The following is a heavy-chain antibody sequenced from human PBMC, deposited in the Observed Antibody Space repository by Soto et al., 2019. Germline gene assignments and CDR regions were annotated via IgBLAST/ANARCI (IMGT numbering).Heavy chain of an antibody. D-gene: IGHD2-15*01. Sequence: QITLKESGPTLVKPTQTLTLTCTFSGFSLSTSGVGVGWICQPPGKALEWLALIYWDDDKRYSPSLKSRLTITKDTSQHQVVLTMTNMDPVDTATYYCAHRPSYCSGGSCYSGFDYWGQGTLVTVSS. J-gene: IGHJ4*02. CDR2: IYWDDDK. CDR1: GFSLSTSGVG. CDR3: AHRPSYCSGGSCYSGFDY. V-gene: IGHV2-5*02.